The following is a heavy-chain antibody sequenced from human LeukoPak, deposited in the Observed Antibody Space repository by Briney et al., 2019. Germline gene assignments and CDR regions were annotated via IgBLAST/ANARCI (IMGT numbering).Heavy chain of an antibody. CDR1: GFTFSSYA. Sequence: GGSLRLSCAATGFTFSSYAMSWVRQAPGKGLEWVSAISGSGGSTYYADSVKGRFTISRDNSKNTLYLQMNSLRAEDTAVYYCANDPIAVAGTDHWGQGTLVTVSS. V-gene: IGHV3-23*01. J-gene: IGHJ4*02. CDR3: ANDPIAVAGTDH. D-gene: IGHD6-19*01. CDR2: ISGSGGST.